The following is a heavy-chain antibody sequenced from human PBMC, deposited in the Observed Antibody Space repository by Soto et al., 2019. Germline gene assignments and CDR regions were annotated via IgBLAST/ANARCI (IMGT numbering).Heavy chain of an antibody. CDR3: ATEGRVDKWGF. D-gene: IGHD5-12*01. V-gene: IGHV1-8*01. CDR2: MNPNSGNT. Sequence: GESLKISCNGSGYSFTSYDINWVRQATGQGLEWMGWMNPNSGNTGYAQKFQGRVTMTRNTSISTAYMELSSLRSEDTAVYYCATEGRVDKWGFWGQGTLVTVSS. CDR1: GYSFTSYD. J-gene: IGHJ4*02.